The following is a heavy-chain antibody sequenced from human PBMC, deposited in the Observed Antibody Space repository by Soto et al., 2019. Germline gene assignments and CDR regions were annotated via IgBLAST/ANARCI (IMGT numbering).Heavy chain of an antibody. CDR2: MNPNSGNT. Sequence: ASVKVSCKDSGYTFTSSDINWVRQATGQGLEWMGWMNPNSGNTGYAQNFQGRVTMTTDTSTSTAYMEMRSLRSDDTAVYYCAIDLYGSESDFTDYWGPRAVVTVSA. D-gene: IGHD3-10*01. CDR3: AIDLYGSESDFTDY. J-gene: IGHJ4*01. V-gene: IGHV1-8*01. CDR1: GYTFTSSD.